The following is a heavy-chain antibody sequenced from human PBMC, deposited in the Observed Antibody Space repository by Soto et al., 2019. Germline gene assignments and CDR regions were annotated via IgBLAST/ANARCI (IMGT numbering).Heavy chain of an antibody. CDR3: ARGGENPGRGFDP. V-gene: IGHV4-39*01. CDR1: GGSISSSSYY. CDR2: IYYSGST. J-gene: IGHJ5*02. D-gene: IGHD3-16*01. Sequence: QLQLQESGPGLVKPSETLSLTCTVSGGSISSSSYYWGWIRQPPGKGLEWIGSIYYSGSTYYNPSLKSRVTISVDTSKNQFSLKLSSVTAADTAVYYCARGGENPGRGFDPWGQGTLVTVSS.